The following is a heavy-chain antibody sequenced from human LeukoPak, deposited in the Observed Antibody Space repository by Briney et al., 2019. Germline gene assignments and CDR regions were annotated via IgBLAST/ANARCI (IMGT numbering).Heavy chain of an antibody. Sequence: ASVKVSCKASGYTFTSYGISWVRQAPGQGLEWMGWNSAYNGNTNYAQKLQGRVTITTDTSTSTAYMELRSLRSDDTAVYYCARDPPGAAAYYYYGMDVWGQGTMVTVSS. J-gene: IGHJ6*02. V-gene: IGHV1-18*01. CDR2: NSAYNGNT. CDR1: GYTFTSYG. D-gene: IGHD6-13*01. CDR3: ARDPPGAAAYYYYGMDV.